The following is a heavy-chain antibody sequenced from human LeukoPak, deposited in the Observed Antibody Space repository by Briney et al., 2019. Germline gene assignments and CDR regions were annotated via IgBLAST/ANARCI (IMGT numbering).Heavy chain of an antibody. V-gene: IGHV3-21*01. CDR1: GFTFSSYS. J-gene: IGHJ4*02. D-gene: IGHD2-2*01. Sequence: GRSLRLSCAASGFTFSSYSMHWVRQAPGKGLEWVSSISYSSSYIYYADSVKGRFTISRDNAKNSLYLQMNSLRAEDTAVYYCARDWGYCSSTSCSRPIDYWGQGTLVTVSS. CDR3: ARDWGYCSSTSCSRPIDY. CDR2: ISYSSSYI.